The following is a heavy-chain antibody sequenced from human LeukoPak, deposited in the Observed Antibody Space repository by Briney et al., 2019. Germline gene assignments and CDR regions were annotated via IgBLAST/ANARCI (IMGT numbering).Heavy chain of an antibody. CDR3: ARDSGDYYGSGSKFDN. V-gene: IGHV1-2*02. Sequence: ASVRVSCKASGYTITAYYIHWVRQAPGQGLEWMGWINPNSGGTNYAEKFQGRVTMTRDTSITTAYMELSRLRSDDTGVYYCARDSGDYYGSGSKFDNWGQGTPVTVSS. D-gene: IGHD3-10*01. J-gene: IGHJ4*02. CDR2: INPNSGGT. CDR1: GYTITAYY.